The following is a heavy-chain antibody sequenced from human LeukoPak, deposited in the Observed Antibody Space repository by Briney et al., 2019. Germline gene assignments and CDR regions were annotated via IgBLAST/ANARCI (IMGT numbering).Heavy chain of an antibody. CDR1: GYTFTSYG. D-gene: IGHD2-15*01. V-gene: IGHV1-18*01. CDR2: ISAYNGNT. CDR3: ARGWSGYCSGGSCYGPNWFDP. Sequence: ASVKVSCEASGYTFTSYGISWVRQAPGQGLEWMGWISAYNGNTNYAQKLQGRVTMTTDTSTSTAYMELRSLRSDDTAVYYCARGWSGYCSGGSCYGPNWFDPWGQGTLVTVSS. J-gene: IGHJ5*02.